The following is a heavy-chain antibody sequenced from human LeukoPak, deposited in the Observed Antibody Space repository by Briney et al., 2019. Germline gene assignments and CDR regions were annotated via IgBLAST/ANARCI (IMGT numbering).Heavy chain of an antibody. CDR1: GYTFTGYY. J-gene: IGHJ4*02. V-gene: IGHV1-2*06. CDR3: ARDLAGTIFGVVTPQY. D-gene: IGHD3-3*01. Sequence: ASVKVSCKASGYTFTGYYMHWVRRAPGQGLEWMGRINPNSGGTNYAQKFQGRVTMTRDTSISTAYMELSRLRSDDTAVYYCARDLAGTIFGVVTPQYWGQGTLVTVSS. CDR2: INPNSGGT.